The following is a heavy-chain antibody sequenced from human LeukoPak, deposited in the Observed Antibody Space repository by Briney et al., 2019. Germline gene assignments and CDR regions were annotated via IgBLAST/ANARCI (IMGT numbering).Heavy chain of an antibody. Sequence: GGSLRLSCAASGFTFSSYAMSWVRQAPGKGLEWVSVIYSGGSTYYADSVKGRFTISRDNSKNTLYLQMNSLRAEDTAVYYCARDLHYYEVWGQGTLVTVSS. CDR1: GFTFSSYA. CDR3: ARDLHYYEV. J-gene: IGHJ4*02. CDR2: IYSGGST. D-gene: IGHD3-22*01. V-gene: IGHV3-53*01.